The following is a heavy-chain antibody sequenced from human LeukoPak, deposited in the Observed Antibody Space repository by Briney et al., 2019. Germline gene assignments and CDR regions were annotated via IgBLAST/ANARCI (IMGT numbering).Heavy chain of an antibody. J-gene: IGHJ4*02. D-gene: IGHD6-19*01. V-gene: IGHV3-23*01. CDR3: AKVREQWLVVGGFDY. CDR2: ISGSGGST. CDR1: GFTVSSNY. Sequence: PGGSLRLSCAASGFTVSSNYMSWVRQAPGKGLEWVSAISGSGGSTYYADSVKGRFTISRDNSKNTLYLQMNSLRAEDTAVYYCAKVREQWLVVGGFDYWGQGTLVTVSS.